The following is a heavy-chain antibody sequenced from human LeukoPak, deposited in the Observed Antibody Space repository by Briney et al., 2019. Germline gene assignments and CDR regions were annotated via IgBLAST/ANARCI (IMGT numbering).Heavy chain of an antibody. J-gene: IGHJ3*02. D-gene: IGHD3-3*01. Sequence: PGGSLRLSCAASGFTFSSYSMNWVRQAPGKGLEWVSSISSSSSYIYYADSVKGRFTISRDNAKNSLYLQMNSLRAEDTAVYYCARAVLRGDFWSGYEGAFDIWGQGTMVTVSS. CDR1: GFTFSSYS. CDR2: ISSSSSYI. CDR3: ARAVLRGDFWSGYEGAFDI. V-gene: IGHV3-21*01.